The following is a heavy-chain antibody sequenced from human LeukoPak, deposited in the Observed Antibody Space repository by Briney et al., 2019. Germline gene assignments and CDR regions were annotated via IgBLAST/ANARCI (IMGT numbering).Heavy chain of an antibody. V-gene: IGHV3-74*01. CDR3: LRGDDFHI. J-gene: IGHJ3*02. CDR1: GFTFSNYW. CDR2: INSDGSTT. Sequence: GGPLRLSCAASGFTFSNYWMHWVRQAPGKGLVWVSRINSDGSTTNYADSVKGRFTISRDNAKNTLHLQMNSLRAEDTAVYYCLRGDDFHIWGQGTMVTVSS.